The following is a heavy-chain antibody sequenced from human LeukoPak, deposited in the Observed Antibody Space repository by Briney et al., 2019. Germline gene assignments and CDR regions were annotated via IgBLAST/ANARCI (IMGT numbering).Heavy chain of an antibody. J-gene: IGHJ6*02. V-gene: IGHV3-30-3*01. Sequence: PGGSLRLSCAASGFTFSSYAMHWVRQAPGKGLEWVAVISYDGSNKYYADSVKGRFTISRDNSKNTLYLQMNSLRAEDTAVYYCARDRTKQLWYYYYYYVMDVWGQGTTVTVSS. CDR2: ISYDGSNK. CDR3: ARDRTKQLWYYYYYYVMDV. CDR1: GFTFSSYA. D-gene: IGHD5-18*01.